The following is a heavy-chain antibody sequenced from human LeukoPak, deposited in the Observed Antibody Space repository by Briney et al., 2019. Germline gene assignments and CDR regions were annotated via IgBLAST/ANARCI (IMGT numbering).Heavy chain of an antibody. CDR2: IRYDGSNK. V-gene: IGHV3-30*02. J-gene: IGHJ4*02. CDR1: GFTFSSYG. Sequence: GGSLRLSCAASGFTFSSYGMHWVRQAPGKGLEWVAFIRYDGSNKYYADSVKGRFTISRDNSKNTLYLQMNSLRAEDTAVYYCAKDLSGWLLPNSCWGQGTLVTVSS. CDR3: AKDLSGWLLPNSC. D-gene: IGHD3-22*01.